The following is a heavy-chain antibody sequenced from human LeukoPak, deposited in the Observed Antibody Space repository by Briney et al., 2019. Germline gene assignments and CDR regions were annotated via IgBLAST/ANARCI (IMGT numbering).Heavy chain of an antibody. CDR3: AKVGLSVAGTRYFDY. V-gene: IGHV3-23*01. J-gene: IGHJ4*02. CDR1: GFTFDDYG. CDR2: ISGSGGST. D-gene: IGHD6-19*01. Sequence: GGSLRLSCAASGFTFDDYGMSWVRQAPGKGLEWVSAISGSGGSTYYADSVKGRFTISRDNSKNTLYLQMNSLRAEDTAVYYCAKVGLSVAGTRYFDYWGQGTLVTVSS.